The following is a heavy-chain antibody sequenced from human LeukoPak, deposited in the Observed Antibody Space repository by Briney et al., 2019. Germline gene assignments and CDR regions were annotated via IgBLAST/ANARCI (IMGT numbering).Heavy chain of an antibody. D-gene: IGHD2-2*01. J-gene: IGHJ4*02. Sequence: SETLSLTCTVSGGSISSYYWSWIRQPPGKGLEWIGYIYYSGSTNYNPSLKSRVTISVDTSKNQLSLKLSSVTAADTAVYYCATTSSHCSSTSCPSDYWGQGTLVTVSS. CDR1: GGSISSYY. V-gene: IGHV4-59*08. CDR3: ATTSSHCSSTSCPSDY. CDR2: IYYSGST.